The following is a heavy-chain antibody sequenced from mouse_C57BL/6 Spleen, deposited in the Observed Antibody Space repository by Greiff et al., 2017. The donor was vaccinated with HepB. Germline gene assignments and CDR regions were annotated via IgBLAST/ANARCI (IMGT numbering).Heavy chain of an antibody. V-gene: IGHV5-17*01. CDR2: ISSGSSTI. CDR1: GFTFSDYG. Sequence: EVQLVESGGGLVKPGGSLKLSCAASGFTFSDYGMHWFRQAPEKGLEWVAYISSGSSTIYYADTVKGRFTISRDNAKNTLFLQMTSLRSEDTAMYYCARPHYYAMDYWGQGTSGTVSS. J-gene: IGHJ4*01. CDR3: ARPHYYAMDY.